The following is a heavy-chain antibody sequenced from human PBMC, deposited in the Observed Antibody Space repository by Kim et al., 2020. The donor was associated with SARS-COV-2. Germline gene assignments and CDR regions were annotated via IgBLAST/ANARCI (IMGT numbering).Heavy chain of an antibody. D-gene: IGHD3-16*02. V-gene: IGHV4-61*02. CDR1: GGSISSGSYY. CDR2: IYTSGST. J-gene: IGHJ6*02. CDR3: ARDAPKGDYVWGSYPDNYYYYGMDV. Sequence: SETLSLTCTVSGGSISSGSYYWSWIRQPAGKGLEWIGRIYTSGSTNYNPSLKSRVTISVDTSKNQFSLKLSSVTAADTAVYYCARDAPKGDYVWGSYPDNYYYYGMDVWGQGTTVTVSS.